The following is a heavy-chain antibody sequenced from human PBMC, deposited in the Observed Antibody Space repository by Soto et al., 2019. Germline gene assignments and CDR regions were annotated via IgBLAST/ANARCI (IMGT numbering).Heavy chain of an antibody. J-gene: IGHJ4*02. CDR2: IYYSGST. V-gene: IGHV4-59*01. D-gene: IGHD3-3*01. CDR1: GGSISSYY. Sequence: NPSETLSLTCTVSGGSISSYYWSWIRQPPGKGLEWIGYIYYSGSTNYNPSLKSRVTISVDTSKNQFSLKLSSVTAADTAVYYCASASGYYISYFDYWGQGTLVTVSS. CDR3: ASASGYYISYFDY.